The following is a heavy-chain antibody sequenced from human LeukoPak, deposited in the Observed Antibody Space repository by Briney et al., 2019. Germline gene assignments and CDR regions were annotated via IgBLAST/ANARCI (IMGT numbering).Heavy chain of an antibody. CDR1: GFTFSSYA. CDR3: AKDRAEHCTNGVCYRTLWGYYGMDV. CDR2: ISGSGGST. V-gene: IGHV3-23*01. J-gene: IGHJ6*02. D-gene: IGHD2-8*01. Sequence: GGSLRLSCAASGFTFSSYAMSWVRQAPGKGLEWVSAISGSGGSTYYADSVKGRFTISRDNSKNTLYLQMNSLRAEDTAVYYCAKDRAEHCTNGVCYRTLWGYYGMDVWGQGTTVTVSS.